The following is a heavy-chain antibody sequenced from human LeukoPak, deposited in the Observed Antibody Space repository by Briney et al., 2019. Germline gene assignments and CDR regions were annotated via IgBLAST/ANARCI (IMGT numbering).Heavy chain of an antibody. CDR1: GGSISSYY. Sequence: PSETLSLTCIVSGGSISSYYWSWIRQPPGKGLEWIGYIYYSGSTNYNPSLKSRVTISVDTSKNQFSLKLSSVTAADTAVYYCAQSSGTPPYYYGMDVWGQGTTVTVSS. V-gene: IGHV4-59*08. J-gene: IGHJ6*02. CDR3: AQSSGTPPYYYGMDV. D-gene: IGHD3-10*01. CDR2: IYYSGST.